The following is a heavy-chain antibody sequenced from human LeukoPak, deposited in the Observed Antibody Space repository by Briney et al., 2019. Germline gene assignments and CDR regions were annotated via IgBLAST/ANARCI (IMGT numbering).Heavy chain of an antibody. V-gene: IGHV3-23*01. CDR1: GFPFSNYA. CDR2: ISGDGGTT. Sequence: GRSLRLSCVASGFPFSNYAMSWVRQAPGKGLEFVSVISGDGGTTYYADFVKGRFTISRDNSKNTFYLQMNSLRAEDTALYYCAKDNLGSYGMDVWGQGTTVTVSS. CDR3: AKDNLGSYGMDV. J-gene: IGHJ6*02. D-gene: IGHD3-10*01.